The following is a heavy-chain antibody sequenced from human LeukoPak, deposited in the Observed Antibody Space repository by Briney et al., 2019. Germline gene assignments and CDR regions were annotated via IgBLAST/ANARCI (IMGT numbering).Heavy chain of an antibody. D-gene: IGHD5-18*01. V-gene: IGHV3-9*01. CDR3: AKGSYGYYFDY. CDR1: GFTFDDYA. CDR2: ISWNSGSI. Sequence: GGSLRLSCAASGFTFDDYAMHWVRQAPGKGLEWVSGISWNSGSIGYVDSVKGRFTISRDNAKNSLYLQMNSLRAEDTALYYCAKGSYGYYFDYWGQGTLVTVSS. J-gene: IGHJ4*02.